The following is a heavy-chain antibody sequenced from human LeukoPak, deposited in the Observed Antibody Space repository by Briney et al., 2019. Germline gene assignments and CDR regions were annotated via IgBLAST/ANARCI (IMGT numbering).Heavy chain of an antibody. CDR1: GYTFTSYG. V-gene: IGHV1-18*01. CDR3: ARVGDYNAFDI. CDR2: ISAYNGNT. D-gene: IGHD4-17*01. J-gene: IGHJ3*02. Sequence: GASVKVSCKASGYTFTSYGISWVRQAPGQGLEWMGWISAYNGNTNYAQMLQGRVTMTTDTSTSTAYVELRSLRSDDTAVFYCARVGDYNAFDIWGQGTMVTVSS.